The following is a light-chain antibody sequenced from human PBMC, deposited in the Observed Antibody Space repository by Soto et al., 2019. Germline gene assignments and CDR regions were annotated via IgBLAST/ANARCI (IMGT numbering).Light chain of an antibody. Sequence: ELVLTQSPGTLSLSPGERATLSCRASQSVTSSYLAWYQQKPGQAPRLLIYGASSRATGIPDRFSGSGSGTDFTLTISRLEPEDFAVDYCQQYGNSPLTFGGGTKVESK. CDR3: QQYGNSPLT. V-gene: IGKV3-20*01. CDR1: QSVTSSY. CDR2: GAS. J-gene: IGKJ4*01.